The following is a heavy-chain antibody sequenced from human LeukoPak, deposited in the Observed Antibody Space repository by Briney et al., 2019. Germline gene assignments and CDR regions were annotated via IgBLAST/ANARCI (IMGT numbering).Heavy chain of an antibody. V-gene: IGHV1-69*13. CDR3: ARESQWGSPFLDY. D-gene: IGHD3-16*01. Sequence: VKVSCKASGGTFSSYAISWVRQAPGQGLEWMGGIIPIFGTANYAQKFQGRVTITADESTSTAYMELSSLRSEDTAVYYCARESQWGSPFLDYWGQGTLVTVSS. CDR2: IIPIFGTA. CDR1: GGTFSSYA. J-gene: IGHJ4*02.